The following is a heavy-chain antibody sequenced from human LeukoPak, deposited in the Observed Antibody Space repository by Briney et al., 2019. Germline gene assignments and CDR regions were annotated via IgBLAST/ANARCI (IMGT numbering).Heavy chain of an antibody. CDR1: GITFSSYD. V-gene: IGHV3-23*01. Sequence: PGGSLRLSCAASGITFSSYDMNWVRQAPGKGLEWVSAISGSAGSIDYADSVKGRFTISRDNSKNTVYLQMNSLRGEDTAVYYCAKGLGSSSGKFDYWGQGTLVTVSS. D-gene: IGHD6-6*01. CDR3: AKGLGSSSGKFDY. CDR2: ISGSAGSI. J-gene: IGHJ4*02.